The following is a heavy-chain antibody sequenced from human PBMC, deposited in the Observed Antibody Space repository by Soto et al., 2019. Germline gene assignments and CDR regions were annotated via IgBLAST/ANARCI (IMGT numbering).Heavy chain of an antibody. Sequence: PGGSLRLSCAASGFTFSSYAMSWVRQAPGKGLEWVSAISGSGGSTYYADSVKGRFTISRDNSKNTLYLQMNSLRAEDTAVYYCAKDRDLITMVRGVIITLRFDYWGQGTLVTVSS. CDR1: GFTFSSYA. D-gene: IGHD3-10*01. CDR2: ISGSGGST. V-gene: IGHV3-23*01. CDR3: AKDRDLITMVRGVIITLRFDY. J-gene: IGHJ4*02.